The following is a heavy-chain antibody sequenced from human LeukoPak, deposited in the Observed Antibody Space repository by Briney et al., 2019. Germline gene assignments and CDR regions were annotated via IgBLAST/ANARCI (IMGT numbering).Heavy chain of an antibody. V-gene: IGHV3-11*04. D-gene: IGHD3-22*01. CDR3: ARDFLSYYDSSGYSALDY. J-gene: IGHJ4*02. CDR2: ISSSGSTI. CDR1: GFTFSDYY. Sequence: GGSLRLSCAASGFTFSDYYMSWIRQAPGKGLEWVSYISSSGSTIYYADSVKGRFTISRDNAKNLLYLQMNSLRAEDTAVYYCARDFLSYYDSSGYSALDYWGQGTLVTVSS.